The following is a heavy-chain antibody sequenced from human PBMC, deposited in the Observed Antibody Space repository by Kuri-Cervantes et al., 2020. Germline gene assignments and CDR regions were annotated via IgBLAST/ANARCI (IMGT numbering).Heavy chain of an antibody. CDR3: AKWREGTMGDYFDY. CDR1: GFTFSSYD. CDR2: IGTTGDT. Sequence: GGSLRLSCAASGFTFSSYDMHWVPQATGKGLEWVPAIGTTGDTYYPGSVKVRFTISRDNSKNTLFLQMNSLRAEDTAIYSCAKWREGTMGDYFDYWGQGTLVTVSS. J-gene: IGHJ4*02. D-gene: IGHD1-26*01. V-gene: IGHV3-13*01.